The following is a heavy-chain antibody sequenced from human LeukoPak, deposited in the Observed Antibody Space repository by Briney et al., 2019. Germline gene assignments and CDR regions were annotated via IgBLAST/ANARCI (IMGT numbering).Heavy chain of an antibody. D-gene: IGHD6-13*01. J-gene: IGHJ3*02. Sequence: ASVKVSCKASGYTFTSYGISWVRQAPGQGLEWMGWISAYNGNTNYAQKLQGRVTMTTDTSTSTAYMELRSLRSDDTAVYYCARGGPRIVCSWSSRGAFDIWGQGTMVTVSS. CDR2: ISAYNGNT. CDR1: GYTFTSYG. V-gene: IGHV1-18*01. CDR3: ARGGPRIVCSWSSRGAFDI.